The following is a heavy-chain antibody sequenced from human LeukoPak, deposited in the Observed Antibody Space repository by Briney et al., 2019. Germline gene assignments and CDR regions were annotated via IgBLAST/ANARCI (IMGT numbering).Heavy chain of an antibody. CDR3: ARSSWLSQSTPAYDY. Sequence: ASVKVSCKASGYTFTGYYMHWVRQAPGQGLEWMGWINPNSGGTNYAQRFQGRVTMTRDTSISTAYMELSRLRSDDTAVYYCARSSWLSQSTPAYDYWGQGTLVTASS. CDR1: GYTFTGYY. D-gene: IGHD3-22*01. CDR2: INPNSGGT. V-gene: IGHV1-2*02. J-gene: IGHJ4*02.